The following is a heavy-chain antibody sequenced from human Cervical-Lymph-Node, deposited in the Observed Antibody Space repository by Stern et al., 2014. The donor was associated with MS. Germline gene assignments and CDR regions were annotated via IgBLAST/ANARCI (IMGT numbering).Heavy chain of an antibody. D-gene: IGHD2-21*01. J-gene: IGHJ4*02. Sequence: MQSGPALVKPTQTLTLTCTFSGFSLSTTGMCLSWIRQPPGKALEWLALLDWDGDKYYSTALKTRLTISKDTSKNQVVLTMTNMAPLDTATYFCVRAREGYYFDYWGQGIPVTVSS. CDR2: LDWDGDK. CDR1: GFSLSTTGMC. CDR3: VRAREGYYFDY. V-gene: IGHV2-70*01.